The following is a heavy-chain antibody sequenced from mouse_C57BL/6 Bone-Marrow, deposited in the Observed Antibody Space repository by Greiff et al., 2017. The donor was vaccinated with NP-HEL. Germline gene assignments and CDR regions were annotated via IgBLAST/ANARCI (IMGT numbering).Heavy chain of an antibody. V-gene: IGHV7-3*01. J-gene: IGHJ3*01. CDR1: GFTFTDYY. CDR3: ARSGPLAY. CDR2: IRNKANGYTT. Sequence: EVKLQESGGGLVQPGGSLSLSCAASGFTFTDYYMSWVRQPPGKALEWLGFIRNKANGYTTEYSASVKGRFTISRDNSQSILYLQMNALRAEDSATYYCARSGPLAYWGQGTLVTVSA.